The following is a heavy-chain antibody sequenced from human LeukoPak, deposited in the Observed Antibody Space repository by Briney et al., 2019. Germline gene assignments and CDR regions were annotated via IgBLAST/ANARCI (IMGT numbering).Heavy chain of an antibody. D-gene: IGHD2-2*01. CDR3: ARPYCSSTSCYRSVPNTFDY. CDR1: GYTFTGYY. Sequence: GASVKVSCKASGYTFTGYYMHWVRQAPGEGLERMGWISAYNGNTNYAQKLQGRVTMTTDTSTSTAYMELRSLRSDDTAVYYCARPYCSSTSCYRSVPNTFDYWGQGTLVTVPP. V-gene: IGHV1-18*04. CDR2: ISAYNGNT. J-gene: IGHJ4*02.